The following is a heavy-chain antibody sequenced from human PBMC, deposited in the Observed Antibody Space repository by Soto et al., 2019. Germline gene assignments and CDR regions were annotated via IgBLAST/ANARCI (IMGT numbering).Heavy chain of an antibody. CDR2: IYEGGNT. CDR1: GGSIISDGYS. CDR3: VRRSPEDAFDI. V-gene: IGHV4-30-2*01. Sequence: SETLSLTCAVSGGSIISDGYSWSWIRQPPGKGLQWIGHIYEGGNTYYTPSLESRVAISTDKSKNQFSLRLSSVTAADTAVYYCVRRSPEDAFDIWGQGTMVTV. J-gene: IGHJ3*02.